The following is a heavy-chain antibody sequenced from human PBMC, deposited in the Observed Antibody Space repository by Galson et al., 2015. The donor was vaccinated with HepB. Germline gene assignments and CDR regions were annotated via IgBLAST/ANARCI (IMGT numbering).Heavy chain of an antibody. CDR1: GFTFSSYS. V-gene: IGHV3-30*03. Sequence: SLRLSCAASGFTFSSYSMNWVRQAPGKGLEWVAIISYDGSNKYYADSVKGRFTISRDNSKNTLYLQMNSLRAEDTAVYYCARRITMIVVESGDFDYWGQGTLVTVSS. CDR3: ARRITMIVVESGDFDY. J-gene: IGHJ4*02. D-gene: IGHD3-22*01. CDR2: ISYDGSNK.